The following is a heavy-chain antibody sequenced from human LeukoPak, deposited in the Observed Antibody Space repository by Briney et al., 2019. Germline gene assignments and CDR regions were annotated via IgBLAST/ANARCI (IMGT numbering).Heavy chain of an antibody. CDR3: ARIGAGSSRDY. CDR2: IVGSSTY. V-gene: IGHV3-21*01. J-gene: IGHJ4*02. Sequence: PGGSLRLSCAASGFPFSNFAMTGVRQAPGKGLEWVSSIVGSSTYYADSLKGRFTISRDNAKNSLYLQMNSLRAEDTAVYYCARIGAGSSRDYWGQGTLVTVSP. D-gene: IGHD6-13*01. CDR1: GFPFSNFA.